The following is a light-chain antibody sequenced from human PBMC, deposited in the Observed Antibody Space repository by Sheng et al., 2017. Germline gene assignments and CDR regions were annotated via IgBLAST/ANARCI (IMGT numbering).Light chain of an antibody. Sequence: DIQMTQSPSTLSASVGDRVTITCRASQSISNWLAWYQQKPGKAPKLLIYAAYTLQSGVPSRFSGTGSGTDFTLNISSLQPEDSATYYCQQSNSIPHTFGQGTKVEVK. V-gene: IGKV1-39*01. CDR3: QQSNSIPHT. CDR1: QSISNW. J-gene: IGKJ1*01. CDR2: AAY.